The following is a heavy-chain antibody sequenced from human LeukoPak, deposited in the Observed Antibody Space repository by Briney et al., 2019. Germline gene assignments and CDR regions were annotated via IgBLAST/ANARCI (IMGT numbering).Heavy chain of an antibody. V-gene: IGHV4-59*08. J-gene: IGHJ6*03. Sequence: PSETPSLTCTVSGGSISSNYWSWIRQPPGKGLEWIGYVFYSENSNYNPSLKSRVTISIDTSKNQFSLNPSSVTAADTAVYYCARHIYGAYYYMDVWGKGTTVTVSS. D-gene: IGHD3-10*01. CDR3: ARHIYGAYYYMDV. CDR1: GGSISSNY. CDR2: VFYSENS.